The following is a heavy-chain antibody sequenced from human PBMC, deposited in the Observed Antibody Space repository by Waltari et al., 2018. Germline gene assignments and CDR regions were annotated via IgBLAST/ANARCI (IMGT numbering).Heavy chain of an antibody. Sequence: DVQLVESGVGLVKSGGSLILSCASSGGSLSTLNMNLVHQPPGKGLELVSTISRSGNYIYYADSVKGRFTISRDNAKNSLFLHMNSLRGDDTAVYFCAGDGSSSAFHSWGQGTLVTVSS. CDR2: ISRSGNYI. CDR1: GGSLSTLN. CDR3: AGDGSSSAFHS. V-gene: IGHV3-21*02. J-gene: IGHJ1*01. D-gene: IGHD6-19*01.